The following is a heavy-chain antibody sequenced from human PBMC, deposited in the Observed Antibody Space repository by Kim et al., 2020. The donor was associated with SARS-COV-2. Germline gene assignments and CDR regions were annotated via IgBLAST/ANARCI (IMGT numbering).Heavy chain of an antibody. D-gene: IGHD3-22*01. CDR3: AREVGYYDSSGYYGAYYYYGMDV. J-gene: IGHJ6*02. V-gene: IGHV4-59*01. Sequence: SETLSLTCTVSGGSISSYYWSWIRQPPGKGLEWIGYIYYSGSTNYNPSLKSRVTISVDTSKNQFSLKLSSVTAADTAVYYCAREVGYYDSSGYYGAYYYYGMDVWGQGTTVTVSS. CDR1: GGSISSYY. CDR2: IYYSGST.